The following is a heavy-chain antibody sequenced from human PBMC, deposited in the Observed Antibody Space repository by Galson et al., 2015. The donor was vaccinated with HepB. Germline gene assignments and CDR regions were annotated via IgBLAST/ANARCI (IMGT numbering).Heavy chain of an antibody. J-gene: IGHJ6*02. CDR1: GYSFTSYF. CDR3: ARQGGNAVHLYNGMDV. V-gene: IGHV5-10-1*01. Sequence: QSGAEVKKPGESLRISCKGSGYSFTSYFISWVRQMPGRGLEWMGRIEPIDSYTNYSPSFQGHVIISADKSTSTAYLQWTSLKASDTAIYYCARQGGNAVHLYNGMDVWGQGTTVTVSS. CDR2: IEPIDSYT. D-gene: IGHD3-3*02.